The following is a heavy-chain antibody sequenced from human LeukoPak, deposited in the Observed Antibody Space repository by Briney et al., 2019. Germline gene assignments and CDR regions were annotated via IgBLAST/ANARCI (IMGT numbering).Heavy chain of an antibody. D-gene: IGHD3-3*01. V-gene: IGHV1-8*01. CDR1: GYTFTSYD. CDR2: MNPNSGNT. CDR3: ARSYDFWSEDSQFDY. Sequence: ASVKVSCKASGYTFTSYDINWVRQATGQGLEWMGWMNPNSGNTGYAQKFQGRVTMTRNTSISTAYMELSSLRSEDTAVYFCARSYDFWSEDSQFDYWGQGTLVTVSS. J-gene: IGHJ4*02.